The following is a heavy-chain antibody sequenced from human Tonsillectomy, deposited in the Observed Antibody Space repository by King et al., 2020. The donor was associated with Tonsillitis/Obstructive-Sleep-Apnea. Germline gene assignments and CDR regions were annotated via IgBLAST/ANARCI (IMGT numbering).Heavy chain of an antibody. V-gene: IGHV4-4*02. J-gene: IGHJ4*02. CDR2: IYHSGST. Sequence: VQLQESGPGLVKPSGTLSLTCAVSGGSISSSNWWTWVRQPPGKGLEWIGEIYHSGSTNYNPSLKSRVTISVDKSKKQFSLKLSSVTAADTAVYYCAKNRPGWVWGARYYFDYWGQGTLVTVSS. CDR1: GGSISSSNW. CDR3: AKNRPGWVWGARYYFDY. D-gene: IGHD3-16*01.